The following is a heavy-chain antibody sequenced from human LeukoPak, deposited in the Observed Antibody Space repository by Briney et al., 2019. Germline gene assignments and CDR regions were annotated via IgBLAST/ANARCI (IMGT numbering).Heavy chain of an antibody. D-gene: IGHD2-2*01. CDR1: GDSISSGPYF. CDR3: ARLDGGQLGHCSSTSCNGAFDI. J-gene: IGHJ3*02. Sequence: SETLSLTCTVYGDSISSGPYFWGWIRQPPGKGLEWIGNIHYTGSTYYKSSLRSRVTMSVDTSKNQFSLMLSSVTAADTAMYYCARLDGGQLGHCSSTSCNGAFDIWGQGAMVTVSS. CDR2: IHYTGST. V-gene: IGHV4-39*07.